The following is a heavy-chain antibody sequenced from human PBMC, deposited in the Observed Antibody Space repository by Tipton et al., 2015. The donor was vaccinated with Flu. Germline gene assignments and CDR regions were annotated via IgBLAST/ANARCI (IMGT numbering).Heavy chain of an antibody. CDR2: ISYDGSKK. J-gene: IGHJ6*02. Sequence: SLRLSCAASGFPFSNYGMHWVRQAPGKGLAWVAVISYDGSKKYYADSMEGRFTISRDNSKNTLDLQMNSLSAEDTAVYYCAREMNYYDSSDSSDYFYYGMDVWGQGTTVTVSS. D-gene: IGHD3-22*01. CDR3: AREMNYYDSSDSSDYFYYGMDV. V-gene: IGHV3-30*03. CDR1: GFPFSNYG.